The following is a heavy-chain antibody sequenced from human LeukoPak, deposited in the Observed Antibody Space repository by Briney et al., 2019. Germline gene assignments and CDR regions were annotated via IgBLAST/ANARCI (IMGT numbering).Heavy chain of an antibody. CDR1: GYTLTELS. Sequence: ASVKVSCKVSGYTLTELSMHWVRQAPGKGLEWMGGFDPEDGETIYAQKFQGRVTMTEDTSTDTAYMELSSLRSEDTAVYYCATSSSGWTLVDYWGQGTLVTVSS. CDR2: FDPEDGET. CDR3: ATSSSGWTLVDY. J-gene: IGHJ4*02. D-gene: IGHD6-19*01. V-gene: IGHV1-24*01.